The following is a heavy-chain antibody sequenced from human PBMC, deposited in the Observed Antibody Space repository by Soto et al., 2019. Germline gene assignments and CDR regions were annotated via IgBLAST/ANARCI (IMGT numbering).Heavy chain of an antibody. Sequence: LRLSCAASGFTFSSCGMHWVRQAPGKGLEWVAVISHGGSDKYYADSVKGRLTISRDNSKNTLYLQMNSLRAEDTAVYYCAKDMGRAAAGTFDYWGQGTLVTVSS. CDR3: AKDMGRAAAGTFDY. CDR1: GFTFSSCG. D-gene: IGHD6-13*01. J-gene: IGHJ4*02. V-gene: IGHV3-30*18. CDR2: ISHGGSDK.